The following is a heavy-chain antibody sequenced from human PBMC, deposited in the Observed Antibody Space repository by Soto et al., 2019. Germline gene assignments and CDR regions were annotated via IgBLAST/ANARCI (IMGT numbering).Heavy chain of an antibody. CDR1: GGSISSSNW. CDR3: ARDLRRGKGAISARDY. J-gene: IGHJ4*02. CDR2: IYHSGST. D-gene: IGHD3-10*01. V-gene: IGHV4-4*02. Sequence: SETLSLTCAVSGGSISSSNWWSWVRQPPGKGLEWIGEIYHSGSTNYNPSLKSRVTISVDKSKNQFSLKLSSVTAADTAVYYCARDLRRGKGAISARDYWGQGTLVTVSS.